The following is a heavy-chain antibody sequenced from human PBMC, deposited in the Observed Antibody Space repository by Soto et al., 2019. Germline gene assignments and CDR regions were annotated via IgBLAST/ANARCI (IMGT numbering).Heavy chain of an antibody. Sequence: SETLSLTCTVSGGSISSYYWSWIRQPPGKGLEWIGYIYYSGSTNYNPSLKSRVTISVDTSKNQFSLKLSSVTAADTAVYYCARDEGKWVSGDLTTWGQGTLVTVSS. V-gene: IGHV4-59*01. CDR2: IYYSGST. J-gene: IGHJ5*02. CDR1: GGSISSYY. D-gene: IGHD6-13*01. CDR3: ARDEGKWVSGDLTT.